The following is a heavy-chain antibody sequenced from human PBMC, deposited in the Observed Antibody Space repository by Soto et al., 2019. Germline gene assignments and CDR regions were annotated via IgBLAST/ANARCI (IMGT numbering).Heavy chain of an antibody. D-gene: IGHD6-13*01. CDR2: FDPEDGET. CDR3: AKGTGWYAAFDI. J-gene: IGHJ3*02. CDR1: GYTLTELS. V-gene: IGHV1-24*01. Sequence: ASVKVSCKVSGYTLTELSMHWVRQAPGKGLEWMGGFDPEDGETIYAQKFQGRVTMTEDTSTDTAYMELSSLKSEDTAVYYCAKGTGWYAAFDIWGQGTMVTVSS.